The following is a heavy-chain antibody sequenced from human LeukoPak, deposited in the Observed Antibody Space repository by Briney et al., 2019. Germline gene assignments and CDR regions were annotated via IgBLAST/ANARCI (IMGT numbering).Heavy chain of an antibody. CDR3: TRGSIAYYYMDV. CDR2: IYTSGST. CDR1: GGSISSYY. D-gene: IGHD3-22*01. Sequence: SETLSLTCTVSGGSISSYYWSWIRQPAGKGLEWIGRIYTSGSTDYNPSLKSRVTMSVDTSKNQFSLKLSSVTAADTAVYYCTRGSIAYYYMDVWGKGTTVTVSS. V-gene: IGHV4-4*07. J-gene: IGHJ6*03.